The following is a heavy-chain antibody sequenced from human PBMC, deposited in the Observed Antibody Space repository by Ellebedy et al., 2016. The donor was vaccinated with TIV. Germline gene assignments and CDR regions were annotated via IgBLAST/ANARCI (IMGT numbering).Heavy chain of an antibody. CDR1: GYTFSNYY. V-gene: IGHV1-46*01. CDR3: ARENSSSSNGAYVY. D-gene: IGHD6-6*01. J-gene: IGHJ4*02. Sequence: ASVKVSXXASGYTFSNYYIHWVRQAPGQGLEWMGLINPSGGRISYAQNFRGRVTMTRATSTSTVYMELRSLRSEDTAVYYCARENSSSSNGAYVYWGQGTLVTVSS. CDR2: INPSGGRI.